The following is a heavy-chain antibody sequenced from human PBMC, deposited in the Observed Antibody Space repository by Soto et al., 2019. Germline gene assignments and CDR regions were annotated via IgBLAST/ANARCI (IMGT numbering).Heavy chain of an antibody. CDR2: IYYSGST. Sequence: QLQLQESGPGLVKPSETLSLTCTVSGGSISSSSYYWGWIRQPPGKGLEWIGSIYYSGSTYYNPSLKIRVTISVDTSKNQFSLKLSSVTAADTAVYYCARRQGYCSGGSCYNAYYFDYWGQGTLVTVSS. CDR1: GGSISSSSYY. D-gene: IGHD2-15*01. V-gene: IGHV4-39*01. CDR3: ARRQGYCSGGSCYNAYYFDY. J-gene: IGHJ4*02.